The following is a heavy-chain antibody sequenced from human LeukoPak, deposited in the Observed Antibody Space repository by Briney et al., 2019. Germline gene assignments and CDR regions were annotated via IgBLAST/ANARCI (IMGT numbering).Heavy chain of an antibody. CDR3: ARQAPFYIHIPGDDAFDI. CDR1: GYSFTNYW. Sequence: KVGESLKISCQASGYSFTNYWIAWARQMPGKGLDWMGVIYPNDSNTKYNPSFQGQVSMSVDQSIRTAYLQWNNLKASDTAMYYCARQAPFYIHIPGDDAFDIWGQGTMVTVSS. V-gene: IGHV5-51*01. J-gene: IGHJ3*02. D-gene: IGHD2-21*01. CDR2: IYPNDSNT.